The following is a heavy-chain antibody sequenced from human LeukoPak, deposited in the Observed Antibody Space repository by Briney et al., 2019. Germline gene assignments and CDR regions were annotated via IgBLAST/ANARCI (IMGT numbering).Heavy chain of an antibody. Sequence: ASVKVSCKASGYTFTSYNMHWVRQAPGQGLEWMGVIIPSDGSTRYAQKFQGRVTMTRDTSTSTVYMELSSLRSEDTAVYYCTSRLSAWGQGTLVTVSS. V-gene: IGHV1-46*01. D-gene: IGHD3-16*01. CDR3: TSRLSA. CDR2: IIPSDGST. CDR1: GYTFTSYN. J-gene: IGHJ4*02.